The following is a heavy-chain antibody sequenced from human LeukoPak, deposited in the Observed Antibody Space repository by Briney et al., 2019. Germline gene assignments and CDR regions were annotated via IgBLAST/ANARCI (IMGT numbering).Heavy chain of an antibody. CDR3: ARSRLPGYSSGFFDY. V-gene: IGHV1-2*02. D-gene: IGHD6-19*01. CDR2: INPNSSGT. CDR1: GYTFTCYY. Sequence: GASVKVSFTASGYTFTCYYMHWVRQAPGPGLEWMGWINPNSSGTNYAQKFQGRVTMTRDTSISTAYMELSRLRSDDTAVYYCARSRLPGYSSGFFDYWGQGTLVTVSS. J-gene: IGHJ4*02.